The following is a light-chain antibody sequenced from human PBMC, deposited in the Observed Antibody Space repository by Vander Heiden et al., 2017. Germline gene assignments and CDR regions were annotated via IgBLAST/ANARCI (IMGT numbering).Light chain of an antibody. Sequence: DIQMTQSPSSLSASVRDRVTITCRASQSISNYLNWYQQKPGKAPKLLIYGASSLQSGVPSRFSGTGSGTDFTLTISSLQPEDFATYYCQQTDTTPHAFGRGTKLEIK. J-gene: IGKJ2*01. CDR3: QQTDTTPHA. V-gene: IGKV1-39*01. CDR1: QSISNY. CDR2: GAS.